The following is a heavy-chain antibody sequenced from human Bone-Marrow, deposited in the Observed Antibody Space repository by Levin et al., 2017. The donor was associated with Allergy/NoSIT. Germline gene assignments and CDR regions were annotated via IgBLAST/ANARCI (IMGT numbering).Heavy chain of an antibody. CDR3: AKVLWGSYFYGMDV. J-gene: IGHJ6*02. D-gene: IGHD7-27*01. Sequence: GGSLRLSCAASGFTFSNSAMSWVRQAPGKGLEWVSTISDNSDRTYYADFVKGRVTISRDNSKNTLYVQMSSLRAEDTAVYYCAKVLWGSYFYGMDVWGQGTTVTVSS. V-gene: IGHV3-23*01. CDR1: GFTFSNSA. CDR2: ISDNSDRT.